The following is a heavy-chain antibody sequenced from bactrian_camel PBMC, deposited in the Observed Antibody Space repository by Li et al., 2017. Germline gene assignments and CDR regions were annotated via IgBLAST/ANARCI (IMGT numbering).Heavy chain of an antibody. D-gene: IGHD4*01. V-gene: IGHV3S33*01. CDR2: ISGDGAVT. Sequence: QLVEFGGGSVQSGGSLRLSCETSAFTYASRCMGWFRQAPGKVREEVVGISGDGAVTYYRDALERRFTISRDSAKNTVYLHMNSLTPDDTAMYYCNTGDCDGTWRWADWGPGTQVTVS. CDR3: NTGDCDGTWRWAD. J-gene: IGHJ4*01. CDR1: AFTYASRC.